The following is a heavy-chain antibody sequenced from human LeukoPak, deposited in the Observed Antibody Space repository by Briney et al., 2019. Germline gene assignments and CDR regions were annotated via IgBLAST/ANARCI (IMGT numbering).Heavy chain of an antibody. J-gene: IGHJ4*02. CDR2: IKSKTNGGTS. V-gene: IGHV3-15*01. CDR1: GFTFSSAW. CDR3: GTGQAGTWHDGY. D-gene: IGHD6-19*01. Sequence: AGGSLRLSCAASGFTFSSAWMSWVRQAPGKGLEWVGRIKSKTNGGTSDYAAPVKGRFTISRDDSTNTLYLQIDSLKIEDTAVYYCGTGQAGTWHDGYWGQGTLVTVSS.